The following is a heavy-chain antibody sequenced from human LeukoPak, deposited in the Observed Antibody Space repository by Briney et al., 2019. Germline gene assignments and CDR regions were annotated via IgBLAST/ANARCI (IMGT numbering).Heavy chain of an antibody. D-gene: IGHD5-24*01. CDR3: ANHNPEYFQH. CDR2: IGASGGST. J-gene: IGHJ1*01. CDR1: GFTFSSSA. Sequence: PGGSLRLSCAASGFTFSSSAMSWVRQVPGKGLEWVSGIGASGGSTYYADSVRGRFTISRDNSKNTLYLQMNSLRAEDTAVYYCANHNPEYFQHWGQGTLVTVSS. V-gene: IGHV3-23*01.